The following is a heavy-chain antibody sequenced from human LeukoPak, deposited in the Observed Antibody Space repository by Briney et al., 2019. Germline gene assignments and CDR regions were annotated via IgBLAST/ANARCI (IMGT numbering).Heavy chain of an antibody. V-gene: IGHV1-8*03. CDR2: MNPNSGNT. D-gene: IGHD2-21*02. J-gene: IGHJ3*02. Sequence: ASVKVSCKASGYIFTSYDINWVRQATGQGLEWMGWMNPNSGNTGYAQKFQGRVTITRNTSISTAYMELSSLRSEDTAVYYCARPLTYCGGDCYLRHLDAFDIWGQGTMVTVSS. CDR1: GYIFTSYD. CDR3: ARPLTYCGGDCYLRHLDAFDI.